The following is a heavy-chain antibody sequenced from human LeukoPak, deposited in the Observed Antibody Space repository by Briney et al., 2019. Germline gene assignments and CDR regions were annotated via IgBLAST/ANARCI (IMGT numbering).Heavy chain of an antibody. V-gene: IGHV3-30*04. CDR1: GFNFDNFA. CDR3: ARPSPPGDGYNPPDY. J-gene: IGHJ4*02. CDR2: ISHDGRTK. Sequence: PGGSLRLSCVVSGFNFDNFAMHWVRQPLGKGLEWVAVISHDGRTKYYADSMKGRITISRDNSKNTLFLQMNNLRSEDTAVYFCARPSPPGDGYNPPDYWGQGTLVTVSS. D-gene: IGHD5-24*01.